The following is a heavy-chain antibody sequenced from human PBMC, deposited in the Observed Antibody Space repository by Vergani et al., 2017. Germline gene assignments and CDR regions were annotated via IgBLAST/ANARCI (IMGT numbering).Heavy chain of an antibody. V-gene: IGHV1-69*12. Sequence: QVQLVQSGAEVKKPGSSVKVSCKASGGTFSSYAISWVRQAPGQGLEWMGGIIPIFGTANYAQKFQGGVTVTADESTSTAYMELSSLRSEDTDVYYCAREKVYYGSGSYYTEDYWGQGTLVTVSS. CDR3: AREKVYYGSGSYYTEDY. CDR1: GGTFSSYA. D-gene: IGHD3-10*01. CDR2: IIPIFGTA. J-gene: IGHJ4*02.